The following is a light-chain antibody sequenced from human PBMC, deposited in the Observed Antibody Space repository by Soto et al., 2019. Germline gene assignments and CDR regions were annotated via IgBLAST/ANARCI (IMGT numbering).Light chain of an antibody. Sequence: QSALSQPASVSGSPGQSITISCSGSSSDVGNGYDSVSWYQQHPGKAPKLIIYEVTNRPSGVSSRFSGSKSGNTASLTISGLQAEDEADYYCSSYTVSVAPSVFGTGTKVTAL. J-gene: IGLJ1*01. CDR1: SSDVGNGYDS. CDR3: SSYTVSVAPSV. CDR2: EVT. V-gene: IGLV2-14*01.